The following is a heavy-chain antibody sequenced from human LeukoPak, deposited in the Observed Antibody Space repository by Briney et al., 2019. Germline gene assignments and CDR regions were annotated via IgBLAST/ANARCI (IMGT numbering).Heavy chain of an antibody. Sequence: SETLSLTCAVYGGSFSGYYWSWIRQPPGKGLEWIGEINHSGSTNYNPSLKSRVTISVDTSKNQFSLKLSSVTAADTAVYYCARGRRVASSSSRQYYFDYWGQGTLVTVSS. CDR3: ARGRRVASSSSRQYYFDY. CDR1: GGSFSGYY. V-gene: IGHV4-34*01. CDR2: INHSGST. J-gene: IGHJ4*02. D-gene: IGHD6-6*01.